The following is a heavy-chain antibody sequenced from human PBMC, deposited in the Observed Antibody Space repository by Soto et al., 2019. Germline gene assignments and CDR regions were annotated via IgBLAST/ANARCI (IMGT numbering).Heavy chain of an antibody. D-gene: IGHD5-12*01. CDR2: IYPGDSDT. CDR1: GYSFTSYW. CDR3: ARCVEMATSDAFDI. V-gene: IGHV5-51*01. Sequence: PGEYLKISCKGSGYSFTSYWIGWVRQMPGKGLEWMGIIYPGDSDTRYSPSFQVQVTISADKSISTAYLQWSSLKASDTAMYYCARCVEMATSDAFDIWGQGTMVTVSS. J-gene: IGHJ3*02.